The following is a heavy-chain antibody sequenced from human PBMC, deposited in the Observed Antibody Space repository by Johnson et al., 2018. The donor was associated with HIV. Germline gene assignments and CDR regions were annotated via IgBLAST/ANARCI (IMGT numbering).Heavy chain of an antibody. J-gene: IGHJ3*01. V-gene: IGHV3-NL1*01. D-gene: IGHD6-19*01. CDR1: GFTFSSYG. CDR2: IYSGGST. CDR3: ARDAVIRSGWYNVDAFDV. Sequence: QVQLVESGGGVVQPGGSLRLSCAASGFTFSSYGMHWVRQAPGKGLEWVSVIYSGGSTYYADSVKGRFTISRDNSKNTLYLQMNSLRAEDTAVYYCARDAVIRSGWYNVDAFDVWGQGTMVTVSS.